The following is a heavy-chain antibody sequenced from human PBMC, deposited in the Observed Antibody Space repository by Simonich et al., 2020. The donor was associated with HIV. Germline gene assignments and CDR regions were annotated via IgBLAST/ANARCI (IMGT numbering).Heavy chain of an antibody. CDR3: ARDQVASIAVAFDY. J-gene: IGHJ4*02. V-gene: IGHV3-21*01. CDR2: VSSSSSYI. D-gene: IGHD6-19*01. CDR1: GFTFSSYS. Sequence: EVQLVESGGGLVKPGGSLRLSCAASGFTFSSYSMNWVRQAPGKGREWVSTVSSSSSYIYYADSVKGRFTSSRDNAKNSLYLQMNSLRAEDTAVYYCARDQVASIAVAFDYWGQGTLVTVSS.